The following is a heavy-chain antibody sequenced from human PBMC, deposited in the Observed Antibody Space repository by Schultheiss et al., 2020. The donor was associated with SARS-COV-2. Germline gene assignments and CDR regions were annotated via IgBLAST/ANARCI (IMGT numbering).Heavy chain of an antibody. CDR1: GFTFSSYG. Sequence: GESLKISCAASGFTFSSYGMHWVRQAPGKGLEWVAVISYDGSNKYYADSVKGRFTISRDNSKNTLYLQMNSLRAEDTAVYYCAKDKMYCSSTSCYVNYYYYGMDVWGQGTTVTVSS. CDR2: ISYDGSNK. D-gene: IGHD2-2*01. CDR3: AKDKMYCSSTSCYVNYYYYGMDV. J-gene: IGHJ6*02. V-gene: IGHV3-30*18.